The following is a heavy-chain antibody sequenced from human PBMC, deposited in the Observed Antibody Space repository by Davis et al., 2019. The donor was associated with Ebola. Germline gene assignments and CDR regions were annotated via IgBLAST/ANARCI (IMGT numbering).Heavy chain of an antibody. Sequence: PGGSLRLSCAASGFTFSNAWMSWVRQAPGKGLEWVGRIKSKTDGGAIAYAAPVKGRFTISRDDSKNTVYLQMNSPKTEDTAVYYCTTRTAVTDVHAFDTWGQGTMVTVSP. CDR1: GFTFSNAW. J-gene: IGHJ3*02. CDR2: IKSKTDGGAI. CDR3: TTRTAVTDVHAFDT. V-gene: IGHV3-15*01. D-gene: IGHD6-19*01.